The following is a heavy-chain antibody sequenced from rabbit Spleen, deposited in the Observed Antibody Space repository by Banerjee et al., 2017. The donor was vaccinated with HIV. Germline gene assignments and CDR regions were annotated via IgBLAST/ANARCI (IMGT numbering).Heavy chain of an antibody. CDR1: GFSFSSSDY. CDR3: ARDTGSSFSSYGMDL. D-gene: IGHD8-1*01. CDR2: INTWSGRP. J-gene: IGHJ6*01. Sequence: QSLEESGGGLVQPEGSLTLTCKASGFSFSSSDYICWVRQAPGKGLKWIACINTWSGRPVYANWAKGRFTMSKTSSTTVTLQMTSLTAADTATYFCARDTGSSFSSYGMDLWGQGTLVTVS. V-gene: IGHV1S40*01.